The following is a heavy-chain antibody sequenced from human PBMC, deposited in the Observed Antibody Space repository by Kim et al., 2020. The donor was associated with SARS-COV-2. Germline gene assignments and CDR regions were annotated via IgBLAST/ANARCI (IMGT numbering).Heavy chain of an antibody. D-gene: IGHD5-12*01. V-gene: IGHV3-15*01. Sequence: PVKGRFTISRDDSKNTLYLQMNSLKTEDTAVYYCTTVDSGYDYYYYGMDVWGQGTTVTVSS. J-gene: IGHJ6*02. CDR3: TTVDSGYDYYYYGMDV.